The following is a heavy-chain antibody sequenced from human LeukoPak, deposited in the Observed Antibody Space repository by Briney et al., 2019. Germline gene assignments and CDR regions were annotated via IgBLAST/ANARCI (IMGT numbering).Heavy chain of an antibody. CDR1: GFTFSSYA. J-gene: IGHJ4*02. D-gene: IGHD2-15*01. V-gene: IGHV3-30*04. CDR2: ISYDGSNK. CDR3: ARSKNHYCSGGSCYCPY. Sequence: GGSLRLSCAASGFTFSSYAMHWVRQAPGKGLEWVAVISYDGSNKYYADSVKGRFTISRDNSKNTLYLQMNSLRAEDTAVYYCARSKNHYCSGGSCYCPYWGQGTLVTVSS.